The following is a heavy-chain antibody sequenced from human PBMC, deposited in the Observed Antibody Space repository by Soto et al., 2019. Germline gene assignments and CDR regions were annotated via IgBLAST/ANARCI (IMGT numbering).Heavy chain of an antibody. J-gene: IGHJ4*01. CDR1: GYTFTGYY. Sequence: GASVKVSCKASGYTFTGYYMHLVRQAPGQGLEWMGWINPKSGGTMYPQKFQGRVTMTWDTSISTAYMELARLRSDDTAVYYCARDLANGGGSAGIDYWGQGTLVTVSS. CDR3: ARDLANGGGSAGIDY. D-gene: IGHD1-26*01. V-gene: IGHV1-2*02. CDR2: INPKSGGT.